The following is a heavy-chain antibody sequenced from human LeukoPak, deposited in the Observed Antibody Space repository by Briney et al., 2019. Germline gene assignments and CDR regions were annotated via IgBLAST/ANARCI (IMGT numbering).Heavy chain of an antibody. D-gene: IGHD1-14*01. CDR3: ARGQGLAQTNYYYGLDV. J-gene: IGHJ6*02. V-gene: IGHV3-74*01. CDR2: INSDGRST. CDR1: GFTFSSYW. Sequence: PGGSLRLSCAASGFTFSSYWMHWVRQAPGKGLVWVSRINSDGRSTSSADSVKGRFAISRDNSKNMLYLQMNSLRAEDTAVYYCARGQGLAQTNYYYGLDVWGQGTTVTVSS.